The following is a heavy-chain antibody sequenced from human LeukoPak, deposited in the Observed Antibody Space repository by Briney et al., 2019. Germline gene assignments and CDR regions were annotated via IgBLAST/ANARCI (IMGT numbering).Heavy chain of an antibody. D-gene: IGHD2-2*03. Sequence: GGPLRLSCAASGFTFSSYEINWVRQAPGKGLEWVSYISTSGSTIYYADSVKGRFTISRDDAKNSLYLQMNSLRAEDTAIYYCARDRTWMLDYWGQGTLVTVSS. CDR2: ISTSGSTI. J-gene: IGHJ4*02. CDR1: GFTFSSYE. CDR3: ARDRTWMLDY. V-gene: IGHV3-48*03.